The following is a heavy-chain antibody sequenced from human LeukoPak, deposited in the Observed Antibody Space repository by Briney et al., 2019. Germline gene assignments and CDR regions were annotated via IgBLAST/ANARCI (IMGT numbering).Heavy chain of an antibody. CDR3: ARHYYSDYYFDY. CDR1: GGSISSGSYS. V-gene: IGHV4-39*01. D-gene: IGHD3-10*01. Sequence: SETLSLTCTVSGGSISSGSYSWGWIRQPPGKGLEWIASIYYSGSTSYNPSLKSRVTISVETSNNQFSLKLSSVTAADTAVYYCARHYYSDYYFDYWGQGTLVTVSS. J-gene: IGHJ4*02. CDR2: IYYSGST.